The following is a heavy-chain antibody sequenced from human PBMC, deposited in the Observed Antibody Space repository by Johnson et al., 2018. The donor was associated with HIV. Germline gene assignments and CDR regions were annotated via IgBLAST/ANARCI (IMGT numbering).Heavy chain of an antibody. CDR2: NGGST. J-gene: IGHJ3*02. V-gene: IGHV3-20*03. Sequence: NGGSTGYADSVKGRFTISRDNAKNSLYLQMNSLRAEDTALYYCARDRAGNGVFPDAFDIWGQGTMVTVSS. CDR3: ARDRAGNGVFPDAFDI. D-gene: IGHD2-8*01.